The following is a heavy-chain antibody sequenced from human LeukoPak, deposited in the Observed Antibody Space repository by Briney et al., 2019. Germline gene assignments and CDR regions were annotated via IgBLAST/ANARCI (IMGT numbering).Heavy chain of an antibody. CDR2: ISWNSGSI. CDR1: GFTFDDYA. Sequence: SGGSLRLSCAASGFTFDDYAMHWVRQAPGKGLEWVSGISWNSGSIGYADSVKGRFTISRDNSKNTLYLQMNSLRAEDTAVYYCANGIPDIAAAGGYWGQGTLVTVSS. CDR3: ANGIPDIAAAGGY. D-gene: IGHD6-13*01. V-gene: IGHV3-9*01. J-gene: IGHJ4*02.